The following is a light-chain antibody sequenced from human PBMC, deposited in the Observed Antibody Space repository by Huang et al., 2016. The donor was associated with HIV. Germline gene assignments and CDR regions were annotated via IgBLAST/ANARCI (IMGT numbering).Light chain of an antibody. V-gene: IGKV2-29*03. CDR2: GVS. CDR1: QSLLPSDGNTY. CDR3: MQSLHLRT. J-gene: IGKJ2*02. Sequence: IVMTQTPLSLSVTPGQPATVSCRSNQSLLPSDGNTYLYWFLQRPGQSPQLLIYGVSSRVAGVPDRFSGSGAGTDFTLKISRVEAGDVGIYYCMQSLHLRTFGQGTKLEIK.